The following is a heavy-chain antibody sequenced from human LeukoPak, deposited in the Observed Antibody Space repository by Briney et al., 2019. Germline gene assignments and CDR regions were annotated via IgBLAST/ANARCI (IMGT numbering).Heavy chain of an antibody. CDR1: GFTLSSYA. CDR2: VGSSSSYI. J-gene: IGHJ4*02. CDR3: AGRVTGYSSGYVY. Sequence: PGGSLRLSCAASGFTLSSYALNWVRQAPGKGLEWVSSVGSSSSYIYYAESVKGRFTSFRDNAKSSVYLQMNNLRAEDTALYYCAGRVTGYSSGYVYWGQGTLVTVSS. V-gene: IGHV3-21*04. D-gene: IGHD5-18*01.